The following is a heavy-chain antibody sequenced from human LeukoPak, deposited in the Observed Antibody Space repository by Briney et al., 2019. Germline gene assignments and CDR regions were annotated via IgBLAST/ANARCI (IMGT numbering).Heavy chain of an antibody. CDR1: AITFSTYA. CDR3: ARDPGMTGFDY. Sequence: GGSLRLSCAASAITFSTYAMSWVRQAPGKGLECVSVISGGAGSTYYADSVKGRFTISRDNAKNSLYLQMNSLRAEDTAVYYCARDPGMTGFDYWGQGTLVTVSS. V-gene: IGHV3-23*01. D-gene: IGHD3-9*01. CDR2: ISGGAGST. J-gene: IGHJ4*02.